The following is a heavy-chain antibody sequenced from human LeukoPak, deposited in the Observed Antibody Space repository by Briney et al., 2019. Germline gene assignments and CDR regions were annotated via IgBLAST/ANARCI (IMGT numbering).Heavy chain of an antibody. CDR3: VGSGSNAFDI. J-gene: IGHJ3*02. CDR1: GFTFDDYG. V-gene: IGHV3-20*04. CDR2: INWNGGIT. Sequence: GGCLRLSCAASGFTFDDYGMSWVRQAPGKGLKWVSGINWNGGITVYADSVKGRFTISRDNAKNSLYLQMNSLRAEDTALYYCVGSGSNAFDIWGQGTMVTVSS. D-gene: IGHD3-10*01.